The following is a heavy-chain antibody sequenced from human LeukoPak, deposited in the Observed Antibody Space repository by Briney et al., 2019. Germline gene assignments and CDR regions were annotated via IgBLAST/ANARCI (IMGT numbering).Heavy chain of an antibody. D-gene: IGHD2-15*01. V-gene: IGHV3-30*18. Sequence: GGSLRLSCAASGFTFSSYGMHWVRQAPGKGLEWVAVISYDGSNKYYADSVKGRFTISRDNSKNTLYLQMNSLRAEDTVVYYCAKVVVVAATVGLSGMDVWGQGTTVTVSS. CDR1: GFTFSSYG. J-gene: IGHJ6*02. CDR2: ISYDGSNK. CDR3: AKVVVVAATVGLSGMDV.